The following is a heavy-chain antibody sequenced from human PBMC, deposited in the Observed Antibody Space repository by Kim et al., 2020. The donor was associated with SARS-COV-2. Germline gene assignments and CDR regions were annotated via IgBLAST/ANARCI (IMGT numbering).Heavy chain of an antibody. CDR2: ISYDGSNK. V-gene: IGHV3-30*18. Sequence: GGSLRLFCAASGFTFSSSGMHWVRQAPGKGLEWVAVISYDGSNKYYADSVKGRFTISRDNSKNTLYLQMNGLRAEDTAVYYCAKDRDTAMETSGWGQGTLVTVSS. J-gene: IGHJ4*02. CDR3: AKDRDTAMETSG. CDR1: GFTFSSSG. D-gene: IGHD5-18*01.